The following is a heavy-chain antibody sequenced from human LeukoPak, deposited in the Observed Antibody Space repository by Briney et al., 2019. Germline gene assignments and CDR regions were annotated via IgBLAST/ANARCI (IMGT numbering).Heavy chain of an antibody. Sequence: GGYLKISCQASGYTFTTYWIGWVRQMPGKGLECMGIIYPDDSDTTYSPSFQGQVTISADKSFSTAHLQWSSLKASDTAIYYCARLGGDTYYFGSASYPNWYFDLWGRGTLVTVSS. J-gene: IGHJ2*01. V-gene: IGHV5-51*01. CDR2: IYPDDSDT. CDR1: GYTFTTYW. D-gene: IGHD3-10*01. CDR3: ARLGGDTYYFGSASYPNWYFDL.